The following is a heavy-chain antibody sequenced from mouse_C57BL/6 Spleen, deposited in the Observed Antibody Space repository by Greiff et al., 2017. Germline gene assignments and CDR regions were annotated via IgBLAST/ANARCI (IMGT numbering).Heavy chain of an antibody. J-gene: IGHJ2*01. D-gene: IGHD1-1*01. CDR3: ARGYYGSRNYFDY. CDR2: IYPGDGDT. Sequence: QVQLQQSGPELVKPGASVKISCKASGYAFRSSWMNWVKQRPGKGLEWIGRIYPGDGDTNYNGKFKGKATLTADKSSSPAYMQLSSLTSEDSAVYFCARGYYGSRNYFDYWGQGTTLTVSS. CDR1: GYAFRSSW. V-gene: IGHV1-82*01.